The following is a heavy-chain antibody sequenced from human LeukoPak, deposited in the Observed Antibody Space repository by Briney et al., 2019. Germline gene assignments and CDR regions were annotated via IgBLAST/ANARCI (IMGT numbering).Heavy chain of an antibody. V-gene: IGHV5-51*01. CDR1: GYSFTTYW. D-gene: IGHD2-2*01. CDR2: IYPGDSDT. J-gene: IGHJ4*02. CDR3: ARRQGCSSTSCPPDS. Sequence: GESLKISCRGSGYSFTTYWIGWVRQMPGKGLEWMGIIYPGDSDTRYSPSFQGQVTMSADKSINTAYLQWSSLKASDTAMYYCARRQGCSSTSCPPDSWGQGTLVNVSS.